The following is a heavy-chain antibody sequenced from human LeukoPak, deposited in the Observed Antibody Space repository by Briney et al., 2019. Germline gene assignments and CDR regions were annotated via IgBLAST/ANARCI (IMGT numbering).Heavy chain of an antibody. CDR1: GFTFSSYE. V-gene: IGHV3-48*03. J-gene: IGHJ4*02. CDR2: ISSSGSTI. Sequence: PGGSLRLSCAASGFTFSSYEMNWVRQAPGKGLEWVSYISSSGSTIYYADSVKGRFTISRDNAKNSLYLQMNSLRAEDTAVYYCARDLGDSSGCYWGQGTLVTVSS. D-gene: IGHD6-19*01. CDR3: ARDLGDSSGCY.